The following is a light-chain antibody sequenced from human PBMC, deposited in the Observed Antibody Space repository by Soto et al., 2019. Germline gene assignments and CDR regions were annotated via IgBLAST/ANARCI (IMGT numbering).Light chain of an antibody. CDR3: QQYGTSEII. J-gene: IGKJ5*01. CDR2: DTS. CDR1: QNVRTNY. V-gene: IGKV3-20*01. Sequence: EIVLTQSPGTLSLSPVERVTLSFRASQNVRTNYLAWYQQKPGQAPRLLIYDTSSRATGIPDRFSGSGSGTDFTLTISRLEPEDFAVFFCQQYGTSEIIFGQGTRLEIK.